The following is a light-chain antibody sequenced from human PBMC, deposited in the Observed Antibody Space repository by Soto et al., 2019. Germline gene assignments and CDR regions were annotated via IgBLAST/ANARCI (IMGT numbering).Light chain of an antibody. V-gene: IGKV3-20*01. CDR2: GAS. J-gene: IGKJ2*01. CDR1: QSVSSSY. Sequence: EIVLTQSPGTLSLSPGERATLSCRASQSVSSSYLAWYQQKPGQAPRLLMYGASSRATGIPDRFSGSGSGTDFTLTISRLEPEDFVVYYCQHYGGSPYTFGQGTKLEIK. CDR3: QHYGGSPYT.